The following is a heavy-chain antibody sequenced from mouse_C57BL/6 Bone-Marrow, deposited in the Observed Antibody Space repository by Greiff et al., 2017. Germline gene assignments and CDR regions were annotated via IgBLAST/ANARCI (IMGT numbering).Heavy chain of an antibody. CDR1: GFTFSDYY. D-gene: IGHD2-4*01. J-gene: IGHJ4*01. V-gene: IGHV5-16*01. CDR3: ARGGGITTGNYYAMDY. CDR2: INYDGSST. Sequence: DVKLVESEGGLVQPGSSMKLSCTASGFTFSDYYMAWVRQVPEKGLEWVANINYDGSSTYYLDSLKSRFIISRDNAKNILYLQMSSLKSEDTATYYCARGGGITTGNYYAMDYWGQGTSVTVSS.